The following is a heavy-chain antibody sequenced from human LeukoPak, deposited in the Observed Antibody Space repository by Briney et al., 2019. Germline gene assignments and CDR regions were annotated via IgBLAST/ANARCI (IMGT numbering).Heavy chain of an antibody. Sequence: PSETLSLTCTVSGGSISSGGYYWSWIRQPPGKGLEWIGYIYHSGSTYYNPSLKSRVTISVDRSKNQFSLKLSSVTAADTAVYYCARDGPIAVAPIDYWGQGTLVTVSS. CDR2: IYHSGST. CDR3: ARDGPIAVAPIDY. D-gene: IGHD6-19*01. J-gene: IGHJ4*02. V-gene: IGHV4-30-2*01. CDR1: GGSISSGGYY.